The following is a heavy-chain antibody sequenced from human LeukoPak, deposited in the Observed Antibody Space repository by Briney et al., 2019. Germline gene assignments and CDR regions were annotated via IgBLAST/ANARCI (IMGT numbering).Heavy chain of an antibody. D-gene: IGHD3/OR15-3a*01. V-gene: IGHV4-4*02. CDR3: ARQTGSGLFILP. J-gene: IGHJ4*02. Sequence: PSETLSLTCVVSGTSVSSSNWWSWVRQPPGKGLEWIGEIYHSGSTNYNPSLKSRVTISVDNFKNQFSLKLTSVTAADTAVYYCARQTGSGLFILPGGQGTLVTVSS. CDR1: GTSVSSSNW. CDR2: IYHSGST.